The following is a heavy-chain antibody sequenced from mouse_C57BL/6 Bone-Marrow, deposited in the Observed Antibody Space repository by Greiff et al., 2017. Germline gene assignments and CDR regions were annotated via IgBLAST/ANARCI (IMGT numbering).Heavy chain of an antibody. D-gene: IGHD2-12*01. Sequence: VQLQQSGAELARPGASVKLSCKASGYTFTSYGISWVKQRTGQGLEWIGEIYPRSGNTYYNEKFKGKATLTADKSSSTAYMELRSLTSEDSAVYFCARGAYYSHYFDYWGQGTTLTVSS. V-gene: IGHV1-81*01. CDR2: IYPRSGNT. J-gene: IGHJ2*01. CDR1: GYTFTSYG. CDR3: ARGAYYSHYFDY.